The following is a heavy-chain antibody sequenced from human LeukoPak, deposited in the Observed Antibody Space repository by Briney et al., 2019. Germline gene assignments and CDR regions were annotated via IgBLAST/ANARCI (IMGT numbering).Heavy chain of an antibody. J-gene: IGHJ4*02. D-gene: IGHD1-26*01. V-gene: IGHV3-21*01. CDR3: ARDLMIVGALRDY. Sequence: PGGSLRLSCVGSGFIFSSYDMNWVRQAPGKGLEWVSSISSSSSYIYYADSVKGRFTISRDNAKNSLYLQMNSLRAEDTAVYYCARDLMIVGALRDYWGQGTLVTVSS. CDR1: GFIFSSYD. CDR2: ISSSSSYI.